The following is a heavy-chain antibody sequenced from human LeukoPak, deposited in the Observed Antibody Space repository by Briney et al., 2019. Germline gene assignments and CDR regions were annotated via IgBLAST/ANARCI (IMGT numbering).Heavy chain of an antibody. D-gene: IGHD4-11*01. Sequence: GGSLRLSCAASGFTFSNFALGWVRRAPGKGLEWVSAIGSGGGTAYADSVQGRFIISRDNSKNTLFLQMNSLRGEDTAVYYCATFSNYLDYWGQGTLVTVSS. CDR3: ATFSNYLDY. J-gene: IGHJ4*02. V-gene: IGHV3-23*01. CDR1: GFTFSNFA. CDR2: IGSGGGT.